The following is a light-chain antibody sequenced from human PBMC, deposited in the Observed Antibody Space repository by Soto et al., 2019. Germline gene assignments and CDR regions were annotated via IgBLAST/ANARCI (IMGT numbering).Light chain of an antibody. J-gene: IGKJ3*01. Sequence: AIRMTQSPSSLSASTGDRVNITCRASQGISSYLAWYQQKPGKAPKLLIYAASTLQSGVPSRFSGSGSGTDFTLTISCLQSEDFATYYCQQYYSYPFTFGPGTKVHIK. CDR3: QQYYSYPFT. CDR2: AAS. CDR1: QGISSY. V-gene: IGKV1-8*01.